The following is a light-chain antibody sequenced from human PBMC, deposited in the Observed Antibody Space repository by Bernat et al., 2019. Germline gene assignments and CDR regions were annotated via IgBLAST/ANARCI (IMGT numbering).Light chain of an antibody. Sequence: SYVLTQPPSVPVAPGKTARITCGGHNIGSKSVHWYQQKPGQAPVLVVYDDTARPSGIPERVSGSNSGQTATLTISRVEAGDEADDYCEVWDSSSDHPVCGGGTKLTVL. V-gene: IGLV3-21*03. CDR2: DDT. J-gene: IGLJ3*02. CDR3: EVWDSSSDHPV. CDR1: NIGSKS.